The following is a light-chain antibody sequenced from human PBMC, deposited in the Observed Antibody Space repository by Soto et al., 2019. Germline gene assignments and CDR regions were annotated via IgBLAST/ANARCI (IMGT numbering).Light chain of an antibody. Sequence: EIVLTQSPGTLSLSPGERATLSCRASQSVSSSYLXWYQQKPGQAPRLLIYGASSRATGTPDRFSGSGSGTDFTLTITRLEPEDFAVYYCQQYGNSPATFGPGTKVDIK. V-gene: IGKV3-20*01. CDR2: GAS. CDR3: QQYGNSPAT. CDR1: QSVSSSY. J-gene: IGKJ3*01.